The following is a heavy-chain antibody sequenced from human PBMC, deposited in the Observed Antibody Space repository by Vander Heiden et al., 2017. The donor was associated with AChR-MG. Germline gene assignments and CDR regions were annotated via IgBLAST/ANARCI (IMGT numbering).Heavy chain of an antibody. V-gene: IGHV3-11*01. CDR1: GFTFSAYY. J-gene: IGHJ2*01. CDR2: ISSSGSTI. Sequence: QVQLVESGGGLVKPGGSLRLSCAASGFTFSAYYMSWIRQAPGKGLEWVSYISSSGSTIYYADSVKGRFTISRDNAKNSLYLQMNSLRAEDTAVYYCARDFLEGLWLPEDWYFDLWGRGTLVTVSS. D-gene: IGHD5-18*01. CDR3: ARDFLEGLWLPEDWYFDL.